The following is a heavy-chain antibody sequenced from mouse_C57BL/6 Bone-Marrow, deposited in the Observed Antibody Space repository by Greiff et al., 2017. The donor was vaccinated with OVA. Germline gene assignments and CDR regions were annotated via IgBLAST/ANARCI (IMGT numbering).Heavy chain of an antibody. D-gene: IGHD1-1*01. CDR2: ISDGGSYT. CDR3: ARGGYYGSSYAY. J-gene: IGHJ3*01. Sequence: DVKLVESGGGLVKPGGSLKLSCAASGFTFSSYAMSWVRQTPEKRLEWVATISDGGSYTYYPDNVKGRFTISRDNAKNNLYLQMSHLKSEDTAMDYCARGGYYGSSYAYWGQGTLVTVAA. V-gene: IGHV5-4*03. CDR1: GFTFSSYA.